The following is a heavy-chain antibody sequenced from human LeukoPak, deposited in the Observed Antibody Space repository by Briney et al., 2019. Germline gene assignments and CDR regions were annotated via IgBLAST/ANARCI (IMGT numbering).Heavy chain of an antibody. CDR2: IYYSGST. D-gene: IGHD3-10*01. CDR3: ARVTYYYGSGSLLDY. CDR1: GGSISSSSYY. J-gene: IGHJ4*02. V-gene: IGHV4-39*07. Sequence: SETLSLTCTVSGGSISSSSYYWGWIRQPPGKGLEWIGSIYYSGSTYYNPSLKSRVTISVDTSKNQFSLKLSSVTAADTAVYYCARVTYYYGSGSLLDYWGQGTLVTVSS.